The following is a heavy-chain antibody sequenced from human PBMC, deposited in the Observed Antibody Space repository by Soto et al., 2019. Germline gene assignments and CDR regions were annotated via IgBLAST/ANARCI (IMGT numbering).Heavy chain of an antibody. CDR2: IWYDGSNK. CDR3: ARDRGSYYSTAYFDY. J-gene: IGHJ4*02. Sequence: QVKLVESGGGVVQPGRSLRLSCAASGFTFSSYGMHWVRQAPGKGLEWVAVIWYDGSNKYYADSVKGRFTISRDNSKNTLYLQMNSLRAEDTAVYYCARDRGSYYSTAYFDYWGQGTLVTVSS. CDR1: GFTFSSYG. D-gene: IGHD1-26*01. V-gene: IGHV3-33*01.